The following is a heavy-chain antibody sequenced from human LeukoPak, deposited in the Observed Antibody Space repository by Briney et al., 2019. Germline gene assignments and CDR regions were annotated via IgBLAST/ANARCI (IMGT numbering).Heavy chain of an antibody. Sequence: PGGSLRLSCAASGFTFSDYWMSWVRQAPAKGLEWVASINHDGSVEYSVDSVRGRFSISRDNAKNSLYLQMNSLRIEDTAVYYCARDILAPWGQGTLVTVSS. CDR3: ARDILAP. CDR2: INHDGSVE. J-gene: IGHJ5*02. D-gene: IGHD3-9*01. CDR1: GFTFSDYW. V-gene: IGHV3-7*01.